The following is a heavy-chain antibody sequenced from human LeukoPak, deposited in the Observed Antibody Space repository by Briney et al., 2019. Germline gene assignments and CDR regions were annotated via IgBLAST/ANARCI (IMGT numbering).Heavy chain of an antibody. Sequence: SETLSLTCTVSGGSISSYYWSWIRQPPGKGLEWIGYIYYSGSTNYNPSLKSRVTISVDTSKNQFSLKLSSVTAADTAVYYCARGRYYYGSGSYLGGPFFDYWGQGTLVTVSS. CDR3: ARGRYYYGSGSYLGGPFFDY. V-gene: IGHV4-59*01. CDR1: GGSISSYY. CDR2: IYYSGST. J-gene: IGHJ4*02. D-gene: IGHD3-10*01.